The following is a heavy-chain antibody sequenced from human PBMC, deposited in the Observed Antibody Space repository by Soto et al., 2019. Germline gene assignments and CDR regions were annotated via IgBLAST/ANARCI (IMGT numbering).Heavy chain of an antibody. D-gene: IGHD7-27*01. J-gene: IGHJ4*02. Sequence: QVQLQQWGAGLLKPSETLSLTSAVYGGSFSGYYWNWIRQPPGKGLEWIGEINHSGSTNYNPSLKSRGTISVDTSKNQFSLKLSSVTAADTAVYYCARGWGTIFDYWGQGTLVTVSS. CDR2: INHSGST. CDR1: GGSFSGYY. V-gene: IGHV4-34*01. CDR3: ARGWGTIFDY.